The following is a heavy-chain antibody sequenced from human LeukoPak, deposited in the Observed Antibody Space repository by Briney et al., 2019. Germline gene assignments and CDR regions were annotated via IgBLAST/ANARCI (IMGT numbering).Heavy chain of an antibody. CDR1: GGSISSYY. V-gene: IGHV4-59*01. Sequence: SETLSLTCTVSGGSISSYYWSWIRQPPGKGLEWIGYIYYSGSTNYNPSLKSRVTISVDTSENQFSLKLSSVTAADTAVYYCARARPYYYYGMDVWGQGTTVTVSS. J-gene: IGHJ6*02. CDR3: ARARPYYYYGMDV. CDR2: IYYSGST.